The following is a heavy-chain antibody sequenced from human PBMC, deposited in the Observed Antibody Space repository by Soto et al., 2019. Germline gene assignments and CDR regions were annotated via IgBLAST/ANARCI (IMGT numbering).Heavy chain of an antibody. D-gene: IGHD6-13*01. CDR1: GFTFSSYA. CDR3: AKDRITIAAAGYYFDY. V-gene: IGHV3-23*01. Sequence: EVQLLESGGGLVQPGGSLRLSCAASGFTFSSYAMSWVRQAPGKGLEWVSAISGSGGSTYYADSVKGRFTISRDNSKNTLYLQMNSLRAEDTAVYYCAKDRITIAAAGYYFDYWGQGTLVTVSS. CDR2: ISGSGGST. J-gene: IGHJ4*02.